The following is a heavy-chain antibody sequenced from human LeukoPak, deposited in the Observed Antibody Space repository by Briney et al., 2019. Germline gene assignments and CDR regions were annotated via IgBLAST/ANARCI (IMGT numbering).Heavy chain of an antibody. D-gene: IGHD6-19*01. CDR3: AKGTLQAGYSSGWSHLDY. CDR2: ISGSGGTT. Sequence: PGGSLRLSCAASGFTFSSYAMNWVRQAPGKGLEWVSVISGSGGTTDYADSVKGRFTISRDNSKNTLYLQMNSLRAEDTAVYYCAKGTLQAGYSSGWSHLDYWGQGTLVTVSS. V-gene: IGHV3-23*01. J-gene: IGHJ4*02. CDR1: GFTFSSYA.